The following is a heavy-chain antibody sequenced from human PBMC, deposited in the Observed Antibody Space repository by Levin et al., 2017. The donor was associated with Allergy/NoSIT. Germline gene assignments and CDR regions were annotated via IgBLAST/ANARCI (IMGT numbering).Heavy chain of an antibody. CDR2: IIPILGIA. CDR1: GGTFSSYA. D-gene: IGHD6-13*01. CDR3: ARVVGIAAAGTERGLDY. Sequence: TGESLKISCKASGGTFSSYAISWVRQAPGQGLEWMGRIIPILGIANYAQKFQGRVTITADKSTSTAYMELSSLRSEDTAVYYCARVVGIAAAGTERGLDYWGQGTLVTVSS. J-gene: IGHJ4*02. V-gene: IGHV1-69*04.